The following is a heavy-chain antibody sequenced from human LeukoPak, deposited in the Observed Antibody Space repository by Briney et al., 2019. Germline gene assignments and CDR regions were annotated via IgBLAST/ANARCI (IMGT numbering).Heavy chain of an antibody. V-gene: IGHV4-39*07. CDR3: AREGVGSSWYYGVDY. Sequence: SETLSLTCTVSGGSISSSSYYWGWIRQPPGKGLEWIRSIYYSGSTYYNPSLKSRVTISVDTSKNQFSLKLSSVTAADTAVYYCAREGVGSSWYYGVDYWGQGTLVTVSS. D-gene: IGHD6-13*01. CDR1: GGSISSSSYY. CDR2: IYYSGST. J-gene: IGHJ4*02.